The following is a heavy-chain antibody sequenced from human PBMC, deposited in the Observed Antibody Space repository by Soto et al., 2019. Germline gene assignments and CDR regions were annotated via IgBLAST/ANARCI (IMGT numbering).Heavy chain of an antibody. Sequence: EVKLLESVDGIKEPGGSLRLSCAASGFTFGSYAMSWVRQAPGKGLERVSSTSASGGTIYYADSVKGLFTMSRHNSKNILYLEMGSLIAEATAVHYCAQAEYSSGWCAVHYWGKGSLV. CDR3: AQAEYSSGWCAVHY. J-gene: IGHJ4*02. CDR2: TSASGGTI. V-gene: IGHV3-23*01. D-gene: IGHD6-19*01. CDR1: GFTFGSYA.